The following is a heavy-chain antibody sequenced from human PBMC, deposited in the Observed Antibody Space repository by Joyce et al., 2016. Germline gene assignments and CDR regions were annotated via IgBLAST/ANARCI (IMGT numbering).Heavy chain of an antibody. V-gene: IGHV3-49*05. D-gene: IGHD2-15*01. CDR1: GFIFGDYA. CDR3: TRIGDCSGGSCYEGWFDP. CDR2: IRSKAYGGKT. Sequence: EVQLVESGGGLVKPGRSLRLSCTSSGFIFGDYAMNWFRQARVKGREWVGFIRSKAYGGKTDYGASVKGRFTISRDDSKSSAYLQMNSLKTEDTAVYYCTRIGDCSGGSCYEGWFDPWGQGTLVTVSS. J-gene: IGHJ5*02.